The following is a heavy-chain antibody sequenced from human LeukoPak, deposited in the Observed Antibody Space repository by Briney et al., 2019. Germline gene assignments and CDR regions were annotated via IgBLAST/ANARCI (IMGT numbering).Heavy chain of an antibody. V-gene: IGHV3-7*01. CDR2: IKKDGSEK. CDR1: GFTFSAFW. Sequence: GGSLRLSCAASGFTFSAFWMSWVRQAPGKGLEWVANIKKDGSEKYYVDSVKGRFTVSRDNAKNTLYLKTDSLRADDTAVYYCARLWGDATIFDFWGQGDMVTVSS. CDR3: ARLWGDATIFDF. J-gene: IGHJ4*02. D-gene: IGHD5-12*01.